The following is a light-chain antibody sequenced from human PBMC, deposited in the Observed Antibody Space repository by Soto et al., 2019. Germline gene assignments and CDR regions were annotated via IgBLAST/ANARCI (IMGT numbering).Light chain of an antibody. J-gene: IGLJ2*01. V-gene: IGLV2-23*01. CDR3: CSYAGPSGVV. Sequence: QSVLTQPASVSGSPGQSITISCTGTSSDVGSYNLVSWYQQHPGKAPKLMIYEGSKRPSGVSNRFSGSKSGNTASLTISGLQAEDEADYYCCSYAGPSGVVFGGGTKVTVL. CDR1: SSDVGSYNL. CDR2: EGS.